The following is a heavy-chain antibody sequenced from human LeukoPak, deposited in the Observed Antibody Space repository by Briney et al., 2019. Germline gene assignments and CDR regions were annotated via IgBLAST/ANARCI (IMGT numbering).Heavy chain of an antibody. CDR3: VDDSTGYYYFDY. V-gene: IGHV4-39*01. CDR2: IYYSGST. D-gene: IGHD3-9*01. Sequence: SETLSLTCSVSGDSIRRRSYYWGWIRQPPGKGLEWVGSIYYSGSTYYNPSLKSRVTISIDTSKSQLSLNLTSVTAADTAVYFCVDDSTGYYYFDYWGQGTLVTVSS. J-gene: IGHJ4*02. CDR1: GDSIRRRSYY.